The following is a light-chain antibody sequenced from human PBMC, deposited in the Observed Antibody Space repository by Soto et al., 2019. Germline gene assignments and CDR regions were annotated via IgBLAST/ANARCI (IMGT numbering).Light chain of an antibody. CDR1: QDIGPY. V-gene: IGKV1-9*01. CDR3: QQYNSYSYT. Sequence: IRLTQSPSSLSASVGDRVTITCRASQDIGPYLAWYQQKPGKAPKLLMYVASTLQSGVPLRVGFSGSGTDFSLTISSLQPEDFATYYCQQYNSYSYTFGQGTKLEIK. CDR2: VAS. J-gene: IGKJ2*01.